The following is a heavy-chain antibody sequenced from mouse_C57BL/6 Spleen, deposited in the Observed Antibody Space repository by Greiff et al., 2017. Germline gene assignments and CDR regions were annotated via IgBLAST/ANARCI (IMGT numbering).Heavy chain of an antibody. CDR3: ARNLDYSNPFAY. Sequence: QVQLQQSGPGLVQPSQSLSITCTVSGFSLTSYGVHWVRQSPGKGLEWLGVIWSGGSTDYNAAFISRLSISKDNSKSQVFFKMNSLQADDTAIYYCARNLDYSNPFAYWGQGTLVTVSA. V-gene: IGHV2-2*01. CDR2: IWSGGST. J-gene: IGHJ3*01. CDR1: GFSLTSYG. D-gene: IGHD2-5*01.